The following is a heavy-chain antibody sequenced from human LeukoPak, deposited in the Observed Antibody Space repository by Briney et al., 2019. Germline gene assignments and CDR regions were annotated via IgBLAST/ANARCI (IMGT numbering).Heavy chain of an antibody. Sequence: SETLSLTCTVSGDSISSYYWSWIRQPPGKGLEWIATTRYSGDTYYSPSLKSRLTISLDTSKNQFSLKLTSVTAADTAVYYCARDFDTSGYYFHYWGQGTLVTVSS. J-gene: IGHJ4*02. V-gene: IGHV4-59*12. D-gene: IGHD3-22*01. CDR2: TRYSGDT. CDR3: ARDFDTSGYYFHY. CDR1: GDSISSYY.